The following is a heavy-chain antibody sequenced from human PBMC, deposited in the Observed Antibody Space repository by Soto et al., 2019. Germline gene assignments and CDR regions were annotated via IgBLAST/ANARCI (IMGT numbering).Heavy chain of an antibody. Sequence: QVHLVESGGGVVQPGRSLRLSCIASGFTFGTYAIHWVRQAPGKGPEWLSGVYDLDGTYYADSVRGRFTTSIDSSRTTVYLQMRDLRPEDTALYFCATWHLREHAYDIWGQGTMVTVSS. CDR2: VYDLDGT. CDR1: GFTFGTYA. CDR3: ATWHLREHAYDI. D-gene: IGHD5-12*01. V-gene: IGHV3-NL1*01. J-gene: IGHJ3*02.